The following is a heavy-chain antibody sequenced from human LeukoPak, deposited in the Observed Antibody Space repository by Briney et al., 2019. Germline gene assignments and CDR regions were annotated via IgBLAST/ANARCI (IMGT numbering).Heavy chain of an antibody. Sequence: PGGSLRLSCTASGFTFSSYGMHWVRQAPGKGLEWVAFIPYDESNKLYIDSVRGRFTISRDNSKSTLSLQMNSLRAGDTAVYYCARGPDYYDGIGYYSVYWGQGTLVTVSS. J-gene: IGHJ4*02. V-gene: IGHV3-30*02. CDR3: ARGPDYYDGIGYYSVY. CDR1: GFTFSSYG. CDR2: IPYDESNK. D-gene: IGHD3-22*01.